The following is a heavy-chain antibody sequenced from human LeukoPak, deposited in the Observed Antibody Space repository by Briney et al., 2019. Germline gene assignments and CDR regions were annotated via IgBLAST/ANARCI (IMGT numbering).Heavy chain of an antibody. J-gene: IGHJ4*02. V-gene: IGHV3-64*01. CDR3: ARVVIFAYFIY. D-gene: IGHD3/OR15-3a*01. Sequence: VGSLRLSCAASGFTFSSYAMNWVRQAPGQGLEYVSIISSNGATRYYANALKVRFTISRDNSKNTLYLEMASLRVEDTAVDYSARVVIFAYFIYRGPGALVTVSS. CDR1: GFTFSSYA. CDR2: ISSNGATR.